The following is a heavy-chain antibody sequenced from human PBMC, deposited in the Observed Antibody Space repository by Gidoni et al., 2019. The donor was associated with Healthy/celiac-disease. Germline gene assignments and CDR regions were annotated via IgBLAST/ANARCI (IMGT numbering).Heavy chain of an antibody. V-gene: IGHV3-53*01. J-gene: IGHJ4*02. CDR2: IYSGGST. CDR3: AIESGYSGYAYGFDF. D-gene: IGHD5-12*01. Sequence: EVQLVESGGGLIQPGGSLRLSCAASGFTVSSKYMIWVRQAPGKGLEWVSIIYSGGSTYYADSVKGRFTISRDNSKNTLYLQMNSLRAEDTAVYYCAIESGYSGYAYGFDFWGQGTLVTVSS. CDR1: GFTVSSKY.